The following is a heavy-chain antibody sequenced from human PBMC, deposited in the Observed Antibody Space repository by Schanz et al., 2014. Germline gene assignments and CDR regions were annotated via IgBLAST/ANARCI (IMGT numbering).Heavy chain of an antibody. Sequence: QVQLVQSGAEVKKPGSSVKVSCKASRSTFSSYTISWVRQARGQGLEWVGRFIPILDVENYAQQFRGRITFTAYKTTSTAYMELSSLRDEDTALYYCATGTMPGAFDIWGRGTMVAVSS. CDR1: RSTFSSYT. V-gene: IGHV1-69*02. J-gene: IGHJ3*02. CDR3: ATGTMPGAFDI. D-gene: IGHD1-26*01. CDR2: FIPILDVE.